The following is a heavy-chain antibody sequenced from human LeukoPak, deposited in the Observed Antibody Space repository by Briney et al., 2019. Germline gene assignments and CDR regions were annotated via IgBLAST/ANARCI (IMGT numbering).Heavy chain of an antibody. CDR2: INADNGNT. V-gene: IGHV1-3*01. D-gene: IGHD3-10*01. CDR1: GYTFTSYA. CDR3: AREMGVLLWFGEFLPNAFDI. Sequence: GASVKVSCKASGYTFTSYAMHWVRQAPGQRLEWMGWINADNGNTKYSQKFQGRVTITRDTSASTAYMELSSLRSEDTAVYYCAREMGVLLWFGEFLPNAFDIWGQGTMVTVSS. J-gene: IGHJ3*02.